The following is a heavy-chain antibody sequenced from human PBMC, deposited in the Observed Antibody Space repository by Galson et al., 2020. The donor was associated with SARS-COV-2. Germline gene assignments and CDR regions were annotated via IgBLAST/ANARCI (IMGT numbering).Heavy chain of an antibody. Sequence: GGSLRLSCAASGFIFSDYEMNWVRQAPGKGLEWVSYITSSGSTILYADSVKGRFTISRDNAKKTLYLQMISLRVDDTAVYYCARDTVGTTGSDVFDIWGQGTMVTVS. CDR3: ARDTVGTTGSDVFDI. CDR1: GFIFSDYE. J-gene: IGHJ3*02. V-gene: IGHV3-48*03. CDR2: ITSSGSTI. D-gene: IGHD1-26*01.